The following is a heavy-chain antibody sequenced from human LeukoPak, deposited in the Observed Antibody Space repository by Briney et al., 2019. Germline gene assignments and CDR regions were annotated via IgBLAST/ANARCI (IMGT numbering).Heavy chain of an antibody. CDR3: ARERWLQLEYYYYYGMDV. CDR2: ISSSSSYI. D-gene: IGHD5-24*01. J-gene: IGHJ6*02. CDR1: GFTFSSYS. V-gene: IGHV3-21*01. Sequence: GGSLRLSCAASGFTFSSYSMNWVRQAPGKGLEWVSSISSSSSYIYYADSVKGRFTVSRDNAKNSLYLQMNSLRAEDTAVYYCARERWLQLEYYYYYGMDVWGQGTTVTVSS.